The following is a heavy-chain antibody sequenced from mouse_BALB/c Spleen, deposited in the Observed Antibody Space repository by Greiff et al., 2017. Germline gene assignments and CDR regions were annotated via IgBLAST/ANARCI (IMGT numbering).Heavy chain of an antibody. Sequence: VQLKQSGAELVKPGASVKLSCTASGFNIKDTYMHWVKQRPEQGLEWIGRIDPANGNTKYDPKFQGKATITADTSSNTAYLQLSSLTSEDTAVYYCARDGGNPYYYAMDYWGQGTSVTVSS. D-gene: IGHD2-1*01. CDR2: IDPANGNT. CDR3: ARDGGNPYYYAMDY. CDR1: GFNIKDTY. J-gene: IGHJ4*01. V-gene: IGHV14-3*02.